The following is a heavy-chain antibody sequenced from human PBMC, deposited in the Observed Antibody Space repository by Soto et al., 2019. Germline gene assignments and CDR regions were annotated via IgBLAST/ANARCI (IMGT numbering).Heavy chain of an antibody. CDR3: ARHSSGWLSYFDY. Sequence: PSETLSLNCTVSGGSISGYYWSWIRQPPGKGLEWIGYIYYSGSTNYNPSLKSRVTISVDSPKNQFSLKLSSVTAADTAVYYCARHSSGWLSYFDYWGQGTLVTVS. CDR2: IYYSGST. CDR1: GGSISGYY. V-gene: IGHV4-59*08. J-gene: IGHJ4*02. D-gene: IGHD6-19*01.